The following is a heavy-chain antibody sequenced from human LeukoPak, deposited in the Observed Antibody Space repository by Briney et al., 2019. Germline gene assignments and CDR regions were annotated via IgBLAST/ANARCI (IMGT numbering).Heavy chain of an antibody. J-gene: IGHJ4*02. CDR3: ARKTPAAAARYFDY. Sequence: GGSLRLSCAASGFTFSSYSMNWVRQAPGKGLEWVSSISSSSSYIYYADSVKGRFTISRDNAKNSLYLQMNSLRAEDTAVYYCARKTPAAAARYFDYWGQGTLVTVSS. V-gene: IGHV3-21*01. D-gene: IGHD6-13*01. CDR2: ISSSSSYI. CDR1: GFTFSSYS.